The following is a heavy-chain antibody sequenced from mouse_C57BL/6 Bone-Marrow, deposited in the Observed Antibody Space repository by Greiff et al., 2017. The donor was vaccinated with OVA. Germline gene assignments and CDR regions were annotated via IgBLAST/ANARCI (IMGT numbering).Heavy chain of an antibody. J-gene: IGHJ2*01. V-gene: IGHV1-53*01. CDR2: INPSNGGT. CDR3: AREDSITTVVGY. D-gene: IGHD1-1*01. Sequence: QVQLKQPGTELVRPGASVKLSCKASGYTFTSYWMHWVKQRPGQGLEWIGNINPSNGGTNYNEKFKSKATLTVDKSSSTAYMQLSSLTSEDSAVYYCAREDSITTVVGYWGQGTTLTVSS. CDR1: GYTFTSYW.